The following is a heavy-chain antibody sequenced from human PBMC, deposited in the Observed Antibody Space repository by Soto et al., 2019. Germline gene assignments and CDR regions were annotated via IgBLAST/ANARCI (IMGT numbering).Heavy chain of an antibody. J-gene: IGHJ4*02. CDR2: VSGSGGST. CDR1: GFTFRSYA. V-gene: IGHV3-23*01. D-gene: IGHD1-20*01. Sequence: GGSLRLSCAASGFTFRSYARSWVRQAPGKGLEWISAVSGSGGSTYYADSVKGRLTISRDNSKDTLYLQMNNLRAEDTAVYYCAKPPDYNWNDYWGQGTLVTVSS. CDR3: AKPPDYNWNDY.